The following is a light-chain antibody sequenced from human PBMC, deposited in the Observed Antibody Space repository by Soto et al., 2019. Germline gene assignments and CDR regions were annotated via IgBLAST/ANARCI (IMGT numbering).Light chain of an antibody. CDR2: GAS. CDR1: QSVSSY. Sequence: EIVLTQSPGTLSLSPGERATLSCRASQSVSSYLAWYQQKPGQAPRLLIYGASSRATGIPDRFSGSGSGTDFTLTISRLEPEDFAVYYCQQYSISPLTFGQGTKVEIQ. J-gene: IGKJ1*01. CDR3: QQYSISPLT. V-gene: IGKV3-20*01.